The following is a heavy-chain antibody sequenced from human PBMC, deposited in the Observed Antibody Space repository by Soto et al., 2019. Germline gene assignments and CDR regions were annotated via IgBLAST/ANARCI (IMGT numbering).Heavy chain of an antibody. V-gene: IGHV1-69*01. J-gene: IGHJ4*02. D-gene: IGHD3-22*01. CDR2: IIPIFGTA. Sequence: QVQLVQSGAEVKKPGSSVKVSCKASGGTFSSYAISWVRQAPGQGLEWMGGIIPIFGTANYAQKFQGRVTITADESTSTAYMELSSLISEDTAVYYCARVGDYYDSSGYRYWGQGTLVTVSS. CDR1: GGTFSSYA. CDR3: ARVGDYYDSSGYRY.